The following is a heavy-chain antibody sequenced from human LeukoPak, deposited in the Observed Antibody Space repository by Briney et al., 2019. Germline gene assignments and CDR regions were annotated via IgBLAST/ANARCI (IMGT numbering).Heavy chain of an antibody. D-gene: IGHD3-3*01. CDR3: ARERGSHYDSWSGYYPDAFDI. Sequence: SETLSLTCTVSGGSISSSSYYWGWIRQPPGKGLEWIGSIYYSGSTYYNPSLKSRVTISVDTSKNQFSLKLSSVTAADTAVYYCARERGSHYDSWSGYYPDAFDIWGQGTMVTVSS. J-gene: IGHJ3*02. V-gene: IGHV4-39*02. CDR2: IYYSGST. CDR1: GGSISSSSYY.